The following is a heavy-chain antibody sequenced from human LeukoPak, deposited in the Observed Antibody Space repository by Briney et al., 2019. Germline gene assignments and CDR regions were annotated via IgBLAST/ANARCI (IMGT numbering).Heavy chain of an antibody. D-gene: IGHD3-9*01. CDR1: GGSISSYY. J-gene: IGHJ6*03. V-gene: IGHV4-4*07. CDR2: IYTSGST. Sequence: NPSETLSLTCTVSGGSISSYYWSWIRQPAGKGLEWIGRIYTSGSTNYNPSLKSRVTMSVDTSKNQFSLKLSSVTAADTAVYYCAREDFDWLFLGYYYYYMDVWGKGTTVTISS. CDR3: AREDFDWLFLGYYYYYMDV.